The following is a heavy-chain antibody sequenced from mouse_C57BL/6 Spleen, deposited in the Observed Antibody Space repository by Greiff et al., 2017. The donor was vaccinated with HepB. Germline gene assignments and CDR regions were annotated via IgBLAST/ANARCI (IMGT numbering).Heavy chain of an antibody. CDR2: ISNGGGST. V-gene: IGHV5-12*01. CDR1: GFTFSDYY. Sequence: VQLKESGGGLVQPGGSLKLSCAASGFTFSDYYMYWVRQTPEKRLEWVAYISNGGGSTYYPDTVKGRFTISRDNAKNTLYLQMSRLKSEDTAMYYCASDAYWGQGTLVTVSA. CDR3: ASDAY. J-gene: IGHJ3*01.